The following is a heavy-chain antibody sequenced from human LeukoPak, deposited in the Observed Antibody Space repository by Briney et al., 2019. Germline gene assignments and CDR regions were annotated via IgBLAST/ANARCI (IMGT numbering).Heavy chain of an antibody. CDR1: GGFISTYF. Sequence: PSETLSLTCSVSGGFISTYFWTWIRQPPGKGLEWIGNIHYSGSTKYNPSLKSRVSISLDTSKNEFSLKLSSVTAADTAVYYCARAEGSGTCDPWGQGTLVTVSS. J-gene: IGHJ5*02. CDR2: IHYSGST. V-gene: IGHV4-59*01. CDR3: ARAEGSGTCDP. D-gene: IGHD3-10*01.